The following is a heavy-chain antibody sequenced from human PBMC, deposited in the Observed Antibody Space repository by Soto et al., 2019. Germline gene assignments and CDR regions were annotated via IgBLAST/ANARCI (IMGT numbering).Heavy chain of an antibody. Sequence: SETLSLTCAVSGGSISSSNWWSWVRQPPGKGLEWIGKIYHSGSTNYNPSHKSRVTISVDKSKNQFSLKLSCVTAADTAVYYCARDRTGTTGYYYGMDVWGQGTTVTVSS. CDR1: GGSISSSNW. CDR3: ARDRTGTTGYYYGMDV. J-gene: IGHJ6*02. CDR2: IYHSGST. D-gene: IGHD1-7*01. V-gene: IGHV4-4*02.